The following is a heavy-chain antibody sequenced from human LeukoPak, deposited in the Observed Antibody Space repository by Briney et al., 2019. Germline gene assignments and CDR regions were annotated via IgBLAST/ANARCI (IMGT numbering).Heavy chain of an antibody. CDR1: GFTFSHYR. CDR2: ISSPGGVT. V-gene: IGHV3-48*01. CDR3: ARGLNWLDP. Sequence: PGGSLRLSCTASGFTFSHYRMTWVRQAPGKGLEWVAFISSPGGVTYYADSVKGRFTISRDNAKNSLYLQVNSLRAEDTAVYYCARGLNWLDPWGQGTLVIVSS. J-gene: IGHJ5*02. D-gene: IGHD3-22*01.